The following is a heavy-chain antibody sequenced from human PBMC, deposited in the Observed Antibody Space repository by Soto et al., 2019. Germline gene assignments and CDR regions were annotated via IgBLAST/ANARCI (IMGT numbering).Heavy chain of an antibody. Sequence: EVQLLESGGCLVQPGGSLRLSCAASGFAFNTYAMDWVRQAPGKGLEWVSSISGSGDRTYYADSVKGRFTISRDNSENTLNLEMNSLRAEDTAVYYCANSDRGGSGNSNFWGQGTLVTVSS. CDR1: GFAFNTYA. D-gene: IGHD3-10*01. CDR2: ISGSGDRT. J-gene: IGHJ4*02. CDR3: ANSDRGGSGNSNF. V-gene: IGHV3-23*01.